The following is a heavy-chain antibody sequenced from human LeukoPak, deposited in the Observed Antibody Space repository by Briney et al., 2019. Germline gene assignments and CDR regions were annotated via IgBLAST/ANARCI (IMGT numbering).Heavy chain of an antibody. CDR2: INHSGST. V-gene: IGHV4-34*01. CDR3: AREDIVLMAHAFDI. J-gene: IGHJ3*02. D-gene: IGHD2-8*01. CDR1: GGSFSGYY. Sequence: SETLSLTCAVYGGSFSGYYWSWIRQPPGKGLEWIGEINHSGSTNYNPSLKSRVTISVDTSKNQFSLKLSSVTAADTAVYYCAREDIVLMAHAFDIWGQGTMVTVSS.